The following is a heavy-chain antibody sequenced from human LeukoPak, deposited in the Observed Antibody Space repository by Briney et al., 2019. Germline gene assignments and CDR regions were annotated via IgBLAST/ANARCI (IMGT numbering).Heavy chain of an antibody. CDR2: IYGGGST. J-gene: IGHJ4*02. D-gene: IGHD4-23*01. CDR1: GFTVSSNY. CDR3: ARGRVTSFYFED. Sequence: GGSLRLSCAASGFTVSSNYMSWVRQAPGKGLEWVSVIYGGGSTYYADPVKGRFTISRDSSRNTLSLQMNSLRAEDTAVYYCARGRVTSFYFEDWGQGTLVTVSS. V-gene: IGHV3-53*01.